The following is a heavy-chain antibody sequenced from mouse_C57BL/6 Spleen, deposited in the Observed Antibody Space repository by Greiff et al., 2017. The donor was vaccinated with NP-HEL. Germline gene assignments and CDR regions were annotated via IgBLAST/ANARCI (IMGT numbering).Heavy chain of an antibody. CDR1: GFTFSDYG. CDR3: ARDDYDGDWYFDV. CDR2: ISSGSSTI. V-gene: IGHV5-17*01. D-gene: IGHD2-4*01. J-gene: IGHJ1*03. Sequence: EVKVEESGGGLVKPGGSLKLSCAASGFTFSDYGMHWVRQAPEKGLEWVAYISSGSSTIYYADTVKGRFTISRDNAKNTLFLQMTSLRSEDTAMYYCARDDYDGDWYFDVWGTGTTVTVSS.